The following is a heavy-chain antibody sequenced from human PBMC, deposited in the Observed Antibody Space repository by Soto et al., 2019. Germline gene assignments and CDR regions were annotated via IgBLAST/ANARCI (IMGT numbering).Heavy chain of an antibody. V-gene: IGHV3-30*18. J-gene: IGHJ4*02. CDR3: AKGRTAMTHFDY. D-gene: IGHD5-18*01. CDR2: ISYDGSNK. CDR1: GFTFSSYG. Sequence: QVQLVESGGGVVQPGRSLRLSCAASGFTFSSYGMHWVRQAPGKGLEWVAVISYDGSNKYYADSVKGRFTISRDNSKNTLYLQMNSLRAEDTAVYYCAKGRTAMTHFDYWGQGTLVTVSS.